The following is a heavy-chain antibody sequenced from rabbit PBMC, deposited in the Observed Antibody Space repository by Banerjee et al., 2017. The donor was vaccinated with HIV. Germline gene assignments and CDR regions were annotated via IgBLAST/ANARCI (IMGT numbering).Heavy chain of an antibody. V-gene: IGHV1S45*01. CDR1: GFSFSNKYV. D-gene: IGHD6-1*01. J-gene: IGHJ4*01. CDR3: AIYAVYGYLSL. CDR2: INTSSGNT. Sequence: QEQLKESGGDLVKPEGSLTLTCTASGFSFSNKYVMCWVRQAPGKGLEWIACINTSSGNTVYATWAKGRFTISKTSWTTVTLQMTSLTAADTATYFCAIYAVYGYLSLWGPGTLVTVS.